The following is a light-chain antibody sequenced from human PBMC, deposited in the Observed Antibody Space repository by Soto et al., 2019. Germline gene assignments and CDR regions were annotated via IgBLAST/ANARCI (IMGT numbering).Light chain of an antibody. CDR3: RQNNRYPWT. J-gene: IGKJ1*01. CDR1: QNINNW. Sequence: DIQMTQSPPTLPASVGDRVTITCRASQNINNWLAWYQQKPGKGPSLLIYKASNLESGVSSRFSGSGSGTEFTLTISSLQPDDIGTYYCRQNNRYPWTFGQGTKVDIK. CDR2: KAS. V-gene: IGKV1-5*03.